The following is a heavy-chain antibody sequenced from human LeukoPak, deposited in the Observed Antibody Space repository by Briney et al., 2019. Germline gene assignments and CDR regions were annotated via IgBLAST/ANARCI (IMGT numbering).Heavy chain of an antibody. V-gene: IGHV3-23*01. CDR2: DRGSVGTT. CDR1: GCTFSSYA. Sequence: GGSLRLSCAASGCTFSSYAMSWLGQAPGKGLEGVSADRGSVGTTNYSDSVKGRFTISRDNSKNPLHLQMTTLGAEDTAVYYCAKGPTYYYDTSGYLEDWGRGTLVTVSS. J-gene: IGHJ4*02. D-gene: IGHD3-22*01. CDR3: AKGPTYYYDTSGYLED.